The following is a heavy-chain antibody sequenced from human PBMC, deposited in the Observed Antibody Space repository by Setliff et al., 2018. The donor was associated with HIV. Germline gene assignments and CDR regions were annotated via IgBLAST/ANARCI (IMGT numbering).Heavy chain of an antibody. CDR1: GFTFASYA. CDR3: ASIELAAMVPVDY. V-gene: IGHV3-21*01. Sequence: GGSLRLSCVASGFTFASYAMNWLRQAPGKGLEWVSSISSSSYYIYYADSVKGRFTISGDNAKNSLFLQMNSLRAEDTAVYYCASIELAAMVPVDYWGQGTLVTVSS. J-gene: IGHJ4*02. D-gene: IGHD5-18*01. CDR2: ISSSSYYI.